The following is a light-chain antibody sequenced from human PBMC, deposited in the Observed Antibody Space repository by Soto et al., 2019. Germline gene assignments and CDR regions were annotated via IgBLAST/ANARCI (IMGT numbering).Light chain of an antibody. J-gene: IGKJ5*01. V-gene: IGKV3-15*01. CDR3: QQYSNWPIT. CDR1: QSVSGD. Sequence: IVLKHSPATLCVSPVYSTTHSFMASQSVSGDLAWYHHKPGQAPRLLIYDASTRALDTPARFAGSGSGTEFTLTISSLQSEDFAVYFCQQYSNWPITFGQGTRLEIK. CDR2: DAS.